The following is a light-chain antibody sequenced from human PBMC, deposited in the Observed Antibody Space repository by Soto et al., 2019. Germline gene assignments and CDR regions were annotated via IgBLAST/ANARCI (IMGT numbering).Light chain of an antibody. CDR3: QQYNNWPT. V-gene: IGKV3-15*01. Sequence: EIVMTQCPATLSVSPGERATLSCRASQSIRINLAWYQHKPGQAPRLLIYGASTRATGIPARFSGRGSGTEFTLTISSLQSEDFAVYYCQQYNNWPTFGPGTKVDIK. J-gene: IGKJ3*01. CDR2: GAS. CDR1: QSIRIN.